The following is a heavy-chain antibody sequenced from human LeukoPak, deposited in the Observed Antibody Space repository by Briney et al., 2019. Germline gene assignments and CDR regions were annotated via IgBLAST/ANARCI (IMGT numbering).Heavy chain of an antibody. D-gene: IGHD4-23*01. Sequence: SETPSLTCTVSGGSISSYYWSWIRQPPGKGLEWIGYIYYTGSTNYNPSLKSRVTISVDTSKNQFSLKLSSVTAADTAVYYCARRLIGYGGNANWFDPWGQGTLVTVSS. J-gene: IGHJ5*02. CDR2: IYYTGST. CDR1: GGSISSYY. V-gene: IGHV4-59*08. CDR3: ARRLIGYGGNANWFDP.